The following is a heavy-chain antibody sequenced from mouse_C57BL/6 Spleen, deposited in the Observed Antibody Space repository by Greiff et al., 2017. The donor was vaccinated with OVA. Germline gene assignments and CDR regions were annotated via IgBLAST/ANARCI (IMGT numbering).Heavy chain of an antibody. Sequence: EVKLQQHGPELVKPGASVKISCKASGYTFTDYYMNWVKQSHGKSLEWIGDINPNNGGTSYNQKFKGKATLTVDKSSSTAYMGLRSLTSEDSAVYYCARSLYYGIDYWGQGTTLTVSS. CDR2: INPNNGGT. J-gene: IGHJ2*01. D-gene: IGHD1-1*01. CDR3: ARSLYYGIDY. V-gene: IGHV1-26*01. CDR1: GYTFTDYY.